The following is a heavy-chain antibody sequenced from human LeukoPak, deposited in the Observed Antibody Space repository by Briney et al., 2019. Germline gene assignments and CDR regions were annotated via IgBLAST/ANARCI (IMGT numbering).Heavy chain of an antibody. V-gene: IGHV4-59*01. Sequence: PSETLSLTCTISRGSIYSYYWTWMRQPPGKGLEWVGYIYDNVNTNYNPSLKSRVTISVDTSKNQFSLKLSSVTAADTAVYYCARGRITIFGVLTPHFDYWGQGTLVTVAS. CDR2: IYDNVNT. D-gene: IGHD3-3*01. CDR1: RGSIYSYY. CDR3: ARGRITIFGVLTPHFDY. J-gene: IGHJ4*02.